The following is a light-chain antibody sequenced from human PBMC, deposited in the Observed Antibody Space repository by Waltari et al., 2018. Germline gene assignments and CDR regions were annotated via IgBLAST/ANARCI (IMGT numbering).Light chain of an antibody. CDR2: KTS. J-gene: IGKJ2*01. Sequence: DIQMTQSPSTLSASVGDRVTITCRASQSISSWLAWYQQKPGKAPKVLIYKTSTLESGVPSRFSGSGSVTEFTLTISSLQPDDFATYYCQQYSSYSRTFGQGTKLEIK. V-gene: IGKV1-5*03. CDR1: QSISSW. CDR3: QQYSSYSRT.